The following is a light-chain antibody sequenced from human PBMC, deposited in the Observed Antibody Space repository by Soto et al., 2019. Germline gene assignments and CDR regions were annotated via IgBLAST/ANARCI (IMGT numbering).Light chain of an antibody. Sequence: QSVLTQPASVSGSPGQSITISCAGTGGDIGAYNYVSWYQQHPGKAPKLMIYEVIRRPSGIPNRFSGSKSGNTASLTISTLQAEDEADYYCSSYTTSSTVVFGGGTKLTVL. J-gene: IGLJ3*02. V-gene: IGLV2-14*01. CDR2: EVI. CDR3: SSYTTSSTVV. CDR1: GGDIGAYNY.